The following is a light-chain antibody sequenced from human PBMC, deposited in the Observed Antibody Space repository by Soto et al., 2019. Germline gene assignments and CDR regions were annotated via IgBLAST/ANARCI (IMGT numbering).Light chain of an antibody. V-gene: IGLV1-40*01. CDR1: SSNIGANYD. J-gene: IGLJ1*01. CDR2: GNS. Sequence: QSVLTQPPSVSGAPGQRVTISCTGSSSNIGANYDVHWYQQFPGTAPKLLIYGNSNRPSGVPDRFSGSKSDTSASLAITGLQAEDEADYYCQSYDSSLSGYVVGTGTKLTVL. CDR3: QSYDSSLSGYV.